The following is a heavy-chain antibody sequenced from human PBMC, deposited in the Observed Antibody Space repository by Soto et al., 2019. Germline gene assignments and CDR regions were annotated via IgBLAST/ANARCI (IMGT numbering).Heavy chain of an antibody. V-gene: IGHV3-33*01. J-gene: IGHJ6*01. D-gene: IGHD2-8*01. Sequence: QPGGSLRLSCAASGFTFSSYGMHWVRQAPGKGLEWVAVIWYDGSNKYYADSVKGRFTISRDNSKNTLYLQMNSLRAEDTAVCYCARSHCTNGVCYYYYGMDVWGQGTTVTVSS. CDR2: IWYDGSNK. CDR1: GFTFSSYG. CDR3: ARSHCTNGVCYYYYGMDV.